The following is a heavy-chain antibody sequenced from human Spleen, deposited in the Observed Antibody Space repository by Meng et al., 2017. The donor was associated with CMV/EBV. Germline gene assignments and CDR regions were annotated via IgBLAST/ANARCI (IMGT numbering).Heavy chain of an antibody. D-gene: IGHD2-21*02. CDR3: AKGGGERVTFDAMDV. Sequence: GGSLRLSCAASGFTFSSYSMNWVRQAPGKGLEWVSSISSSSSYIYYADSVKGRFTISRDNAKNSLYLQMDSLRPEDTALYYCAKGGGERVTFDAMDVWGQGTTVTVSS. CDR2: ISSSSSYI. CDR1: GFTFSSYS. V-gene: IGHV3-21*03. J-gene: IGHJ6*02.